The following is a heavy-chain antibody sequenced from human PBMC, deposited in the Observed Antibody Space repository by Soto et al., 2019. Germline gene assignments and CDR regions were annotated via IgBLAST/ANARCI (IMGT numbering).Heavy chain of an antibody. J-gene: IGHJ3*02. V-gene: IGHV3-30-3*01. Sequence: QVQLVESGGGVVQPGRSLRLSCAASGLTFTNHAMHWVRQAPGRGLEWVAVISYDGSSEYYADSVKGRVTFSRDNSKNTLFLQMNSLRPDDPAVYYCARGASSAYPHDGFEIWGQGTMVIVSS. CDR3: ARGASSAYPHDGFEI. CDR1: GLTFTNHA. CDR2: ISYDGSSE. D-gene: IGHD3-22*01.